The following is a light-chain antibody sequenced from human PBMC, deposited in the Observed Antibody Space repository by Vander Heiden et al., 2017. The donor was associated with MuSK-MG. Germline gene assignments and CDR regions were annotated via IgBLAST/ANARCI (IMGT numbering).Light chain of an antibody. CDR1: ALPKQY. V-gene: IGLV3-25*03. CDR2: KDS. Sequence: SYELTQPPSVSVSPGQTARLTCSGDALPKQYAYWYQQKPGQAPVLVIYKDSERPSGIPERFSGSSSGTTVTLTISGVQAEDEADYYCQSADSSGTPGVFGGGTKLTVL. J-gene: IGLJ2*01. CDR3: QSADSSGTPGV.